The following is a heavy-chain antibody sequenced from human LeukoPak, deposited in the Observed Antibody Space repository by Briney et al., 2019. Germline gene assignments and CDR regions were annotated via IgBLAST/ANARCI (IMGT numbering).Heavy chain of an antibody. CDR1: GFTVSSNY. CDR3: ARDSGYSGLFDP. D-gene: IGHD5-12*01. Sequence: GGSLRLSCAASGFTVSSNYMSWVRQAPGKGLEWLSVIYSGGSTYYADSVKGRFTISRDNSKNTLYLQMNSLRAEDTAVYYCARDSGYSGLFDPWGQGTLVTVSS. V-gene: IGHV3-53*01. CDR2: IYSGGST. J-gene: IGHJ5*02.